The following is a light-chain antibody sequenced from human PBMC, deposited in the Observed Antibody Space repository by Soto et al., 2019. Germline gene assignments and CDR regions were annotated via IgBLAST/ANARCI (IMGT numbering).Light chain of an antibody. J-gene: IGKJ4*01. CDR2: GAS. CDR3: QQYGSSPNT. CDR1: QSVSSSY. Sequence: EIVLTQSPGTLSLSPGERATLSCRARQSVSSSYLAWYQQKPGQAPRLLIYGASSRATGIPDRFSGSGSGTDFTLTISRLEPEDFAVYYCQQYGSSPNTFGGGTKVDIK. V-gene: IGKV3-20*01.